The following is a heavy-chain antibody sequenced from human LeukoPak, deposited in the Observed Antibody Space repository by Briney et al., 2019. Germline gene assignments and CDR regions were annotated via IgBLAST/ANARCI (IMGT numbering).Heavy chain of an antibody. D-gene: IGHD3-16*01. V-gene: IGHV3-74*01. Sequence: GGSLRLSCAASGFTFSSYWMHWVRQAPGKGLGWVSRINSDGSSTSYADSVKGRFTISRDNAKNTLYLQMNSLRAEDTAVYYCATDYGDYVWGGYKPLHYWGQGTLVTVSS. CDR2: INSDGSST. CDR3: ATDYGDYVWGGYKPLHY. CDR1: GFTFSSYW. J-gene: IGHJ4*02.